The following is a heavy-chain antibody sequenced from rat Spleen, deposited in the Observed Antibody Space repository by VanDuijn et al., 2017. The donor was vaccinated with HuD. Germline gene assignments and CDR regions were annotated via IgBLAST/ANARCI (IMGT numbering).Heavy chain of an antibody. V-gene: IGHV5-27*01. CDR2: ISTGGST. CDR1: GFTFSNYG. J-gene: IGHJ4*01. D-gene: IGHD1-11*01. CDR3: TRVWGYGGPDVMDA. Sequence: EVQLVESGGDLVQPGRSLRLSCAASGFTFSNYGMAWVRQTPTKGLEGVAYISTGGSTYYPDSVKGRFTISRDNAKSTLYLQMNSLRSEDTATYYCTRVWGYGGPDVMDAWGQGASVTVSS.